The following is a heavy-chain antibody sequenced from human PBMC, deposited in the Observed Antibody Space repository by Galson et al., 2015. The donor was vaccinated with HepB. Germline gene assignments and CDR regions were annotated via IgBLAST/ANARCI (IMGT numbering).Heavy chain of an antibody. J-gene: IGHJ2*01. Sequence: VKVSCKASGFTITSHYIHWVRQAPGQGLEWMAWINPNSGDTGYGEKFQGRVTMARDTTINTVDMELRRLTSDDTAVYYCAREAVGAFCSSTTCPSYWYFDLWGRGSLVTASS. D-gene: IGHD2-15*01. CDR2: INPNSGDT. CDR1: GFTITSHY. CDR3: AREAVGAFCSSTTCPSYWYFDL. V-gene: IGHV1-2*02.